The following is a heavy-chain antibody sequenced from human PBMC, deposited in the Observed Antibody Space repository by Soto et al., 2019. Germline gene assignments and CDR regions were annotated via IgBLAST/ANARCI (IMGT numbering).Heavy chain of an antibody. CDR3: AREVPASSSWYAGAFDI. Sequence: SETLSLTCTVSGGSISSGVYYWSGIRQHPGKGLEWIGYIYYSGSTYYNPSLKSRVTISVDTSKNQFSLKLSSVTAADTAVYYCAREVPASSSWYAGAFDIWGQGTMVTVS. CDR2: IYYSGST. D-gene: IGHD6-13*01. V-gene: IGHV4-31*03. CDR1: GGSISSGVYY. J-gene: IGHJ3*02.